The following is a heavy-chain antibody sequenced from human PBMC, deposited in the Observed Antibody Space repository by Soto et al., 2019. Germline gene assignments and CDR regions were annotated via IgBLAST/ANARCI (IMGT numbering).Heavy chain of an antibody. CDR1: GFTFSSYS. CDR3: ARDQTYYDFWSGYTDDGAFDI. V-gene: IGHV3-48*02. D-gene: IGHD3-3*01. Sequence: PGGSLRLSCVASGFTFSSYSMNWVRQAPGKGLEWVSYISSSSSAIYYADSVKGRFTISRDNAKNSLYLQMNSLRDEDTAVYYCARDQTYYDFWSGYTDDGAFDIWGQGTMVTVSS. CDR2: ISSSSSAI. J-gene: IGHJ3*02.